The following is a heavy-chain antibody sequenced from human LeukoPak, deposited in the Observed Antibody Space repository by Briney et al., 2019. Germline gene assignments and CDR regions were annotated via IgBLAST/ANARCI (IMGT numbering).Heavy chain of an antibody. D-gene: IGHD3-9*01. J-gene: IGHJ3*02. CDR3: ARTYYDILTGYLHDAFDI. CDR1: GFTFSSYS. V-gene: IGHV3-48*01. Sequence: GGSLRLSCAASGFTFSSYSMNWVRQAPGKGLEWVSYISSSSSTIYYADSVKGRFTISRDNAKNSLYLQMNSLRADDTAVYYCARTYYDILTGYLHDAFDIWGQGTMVTVSS. CDR2: ISSSSSTI.